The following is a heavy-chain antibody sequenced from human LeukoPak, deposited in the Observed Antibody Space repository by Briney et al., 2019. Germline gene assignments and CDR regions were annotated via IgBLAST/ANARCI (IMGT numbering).Heavy chain of an antibody. CDR3: ARIDAFDI. CDR1: GFTFSNHN. Sequence: PGGSLRLSCAASGFTFSNHNMNWVRQAPGKGLEWVSYISSRGSYTYYADSVKGRFTISRDNAKNSLYLQMNSLRAEDTAVYYCARIDAFDIWGQGTMVTVSS. V-gene: IGHV3-21*06. J-gene: IGHJ3*02. CDR2: ISSRGSYT.